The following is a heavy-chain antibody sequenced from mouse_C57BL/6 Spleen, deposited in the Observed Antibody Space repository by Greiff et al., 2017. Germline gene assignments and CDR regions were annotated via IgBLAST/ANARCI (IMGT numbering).Heavy chain of an antibody. CDR1: GYSITSGYY. Sequence: EVHLVESGPGLVKPSQSLSLTCSVTGYSITSGYYWNWIRQFPGNKLEWMGYISYDGSNNYKPSLKNRISITRDTSKNQFFLKLNSVTTEDTATYYCARDPITTVVEDWYFDVWGTGTTVTVSS. CDR3: ARDPITTVVEDWYFDV. CDR2: ISYDGSN. V-gene: IGHV3-6*01. D-gene: IGHD1-1*01. J-gene: IGHJ1*03.